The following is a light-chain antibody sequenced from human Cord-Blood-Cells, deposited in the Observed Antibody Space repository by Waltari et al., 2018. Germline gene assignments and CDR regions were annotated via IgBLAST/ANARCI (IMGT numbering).Light chain of an antibody. J-gene: IGKJ4*01. V-gene: IGKV3-11*01. CDR2: DAS. Sequence: VLTQSPATMSLAPRDRPTLPCRASQSVSSYLALYQQKPGQAPRLLIYDASNRATVIPARFSGSGSGTDVTLTISSLEPEDFAVYYCQRRSNWPPNFGGGTKVGIK. CDR3: QRRSNWPPN. CDR1: QSVSSY.